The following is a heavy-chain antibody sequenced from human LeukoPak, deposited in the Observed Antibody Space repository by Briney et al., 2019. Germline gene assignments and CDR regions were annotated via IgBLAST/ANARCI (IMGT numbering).Heavy chain of an antibody. J-gene: IGHJ5*02. CDR1: GGSFSGFY. V-gene: IGHV4-34*01. D-gene: IGHD2-15*01. Sequence: PSETLSLTCAVYGGSFSGFYWSWIRQPPGKGLEWIGEINHGGSTNYNPSLKSRVTISVDTSKNHFSLKLSSVTAADTAVYYCAKRDIYCSGDSCYPQGWFDPWGQGTLSPSPQ. CDR2: INHGGST. CDR3: AKRDIYCSGDSCYPQGWFDP.